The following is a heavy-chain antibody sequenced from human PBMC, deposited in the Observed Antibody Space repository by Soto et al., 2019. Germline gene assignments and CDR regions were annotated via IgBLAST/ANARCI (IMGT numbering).Heavy chain of an antibody. J-gene: IGHJ3*02. CDR1: GGSISSYY. D-gene: IGHD3-9*01. Sequence: SETLSLTCTVSGGSISSYYWSWIRQPPGKGLEWIGYIYYSGSTNYNPSLKSRVTISVDTSKNQFSLKLSSVTAADTAVYYCASRSYYDILTGYGALDAFDIWGQGTMVTVSS. V-gene: IGHV4-59*08. CDR3: ASRSYYDILTGYGALDAFDI. CDR2: IYYSGST.